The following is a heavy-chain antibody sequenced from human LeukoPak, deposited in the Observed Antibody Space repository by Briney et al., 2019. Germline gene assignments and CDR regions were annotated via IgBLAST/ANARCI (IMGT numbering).Heavy chain of an antibody. CDR2: INPSGGTT. CDR3: AEEVGATYPTFDY. Sequence: ASVKVSCKASGYTFTSYYMHWVRQAPGQGLEWMGVINPSGGTTSYAQKFQGRVTMTRDTSTSTVYMELSSLRAEDTALYYCAEEVGATYPTFDYWGQGTLVTVSS. CDR1: GYTFTSYY. V-gene: IGHV1-46*01. D-gene: IGHD1-26*01. J-gene: IGHJ4*02.